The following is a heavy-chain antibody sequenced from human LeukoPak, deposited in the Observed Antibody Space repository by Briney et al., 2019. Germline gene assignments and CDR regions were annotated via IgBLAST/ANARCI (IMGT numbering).Heavy chain of an antibody. Sequence: GASVKVSCKASGGTFSSYAISWVRQAPGQGLEWMGGIIPIFGTANYAQKLQGRVTMTTDTSTSTAYMELRGLRSDDTAVYYCARGNWDFDYWGQGTLVTVSS. D-gene: IGHD7-27*01. J-gene: IGHJ4*02. CDR3: ARGNWDFDY. CDR1: GGTFSSYA. V-gene: IGHV1-69*05. CDR2: IIPIFGTA.